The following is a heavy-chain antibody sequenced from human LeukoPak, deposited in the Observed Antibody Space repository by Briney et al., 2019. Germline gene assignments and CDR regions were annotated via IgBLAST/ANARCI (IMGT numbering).Heavy chain of an antibody. CDR1: GGSFSGYY. D-gene: IGHD3/OR15-3a*01. V-gene: IGHV4-34*01. J-gene: IGHJ3*02. CDR3: AREGTGDAFDI. Sequence: PSETLSLTCAVYGGSFSGYYWSWIRQPPGKGLEWIGYIYHSGSTYYNPSLKSRVTISVDRSKNQFSLKLSSVTAADTAVYYCAREGTGDAFDIWGQGTMVTVSS. CDR2: IYHSGST.